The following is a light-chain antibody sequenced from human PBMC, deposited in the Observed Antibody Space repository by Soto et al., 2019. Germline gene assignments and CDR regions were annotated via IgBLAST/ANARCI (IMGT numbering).Light chain of an antibody. Sequence: DIVLTQSPGTLSLSPGERATLSCRASQSISCRYLAWYQQKGGQAPRLLIYDASSRATGIPDRFSGIGSVTDFTLTIRRLEPEDFAVYYCQQYDGSVWTFGQGTTVEIK. CDR3: QQYDGSVWT. CDR1: QSISCRY. CDR2: DAS. J-gene: IGKJ1*01. V-gene: IGKV3-20*01.